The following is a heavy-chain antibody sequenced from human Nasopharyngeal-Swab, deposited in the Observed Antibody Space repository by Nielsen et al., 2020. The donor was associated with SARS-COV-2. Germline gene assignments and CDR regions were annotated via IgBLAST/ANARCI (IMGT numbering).Heavy chain of an antibody. V-gene: IGHV3-7*01. J-gene: IGHJ6*02. CDR1: GFTFSSYW. D-gene: IGHD4-17*01. CDR2: IKQDGSEK. Sequence: GGSLRLSYAASGFTFSSYWMSWVRQAPGKGLEWVANIKQDGSEKYYVDSVKGRFTISRDNAKNSLYLQMNSLRAEDTAVYYCARDGAFSSYYGPPFYYYYGMDVWGQGTTVTVSS. CDR3: ARDGAFSSYYGPPFYYYYGMDV.